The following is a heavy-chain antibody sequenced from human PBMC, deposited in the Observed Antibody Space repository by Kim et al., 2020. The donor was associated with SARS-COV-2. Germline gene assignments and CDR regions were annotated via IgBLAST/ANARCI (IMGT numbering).Heavy chain of an antibody. CDR2: IYYSGST. V-gene: IGHV4-31*03. CDR3: AGGTDSSGWLYNWFDP. D-gene: IGHD6-19*01. J-gene: IGHJ5*02. CDR1: GGSISGGGYY. Sequence: SETLSLTCTVSGGSISGGGYYWSWNRQHPGKGLEWIGYIYYSGSTNYNPSLKIRVTISVDTSKNQFSLRLSTVTAAGTDVYYWAGGTDSSGWLYNWFDPGGQGTLVTASS.